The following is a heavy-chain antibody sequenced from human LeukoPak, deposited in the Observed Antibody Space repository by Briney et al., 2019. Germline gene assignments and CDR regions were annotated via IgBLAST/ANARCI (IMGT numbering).Heavy chain of an antibody. D-gene: IGHD3/OR15-3a*01. CDR1: GGSLDTSDY. J-gene: IGHJ4*02. V-gene: IGHV4-39*01. CDR2: IYYSGNT. Sequence: PSETLSLTCSVSGGSLDTSDYWAWIRQTPATGLEWIGSIYYSGNTYYNASLKSQVSISIDTSKNQFSLKLTSVTAADTAVYYCARQTGSGLFILPGGQGTLVTVSS. CDR3: ARQTGSGLFILP.